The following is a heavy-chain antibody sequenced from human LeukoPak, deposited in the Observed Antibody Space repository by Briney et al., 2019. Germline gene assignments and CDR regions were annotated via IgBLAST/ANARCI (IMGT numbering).Heavy chain of an antibody. Sequence: GGSLRLSCAASGFTFSHHWMSWVRQPPGKGLEWVANIKQDGSEKYYVDSVKGRFTISRDNAKNSLYLQMNSLRAEDTAVYYCARGYYDSSGYFGTPFDYWGQGTLVTVSS. CDR3: ARGYYDSSGYFGTPFDY. CDR1: GFTFSHHW. V-gene: IGHV3-7*01. CDR2: IKQDGSEK. J-gene: IGHJ4*02. D-gene: IGHD3-22*01.